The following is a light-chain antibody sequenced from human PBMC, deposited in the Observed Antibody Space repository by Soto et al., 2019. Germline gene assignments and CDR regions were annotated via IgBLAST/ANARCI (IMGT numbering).Light chain of an antibody. CDR2: GAS. CDR1: PCVDSN. J-gene: IGKJ2*01. CDR3: QQYNGWPPFT. Sequence: DIEMTQSPATLAVSPGERATLSCRASPCVDSNLAWYQQKPAQAPRLLLYGASTRAYGIPARFSGSGSGTEFTLSISSLQSEDFAVYYCQQYNGWPPFTFGQGTKLEIK. V-gene: IGKV3-15*01.